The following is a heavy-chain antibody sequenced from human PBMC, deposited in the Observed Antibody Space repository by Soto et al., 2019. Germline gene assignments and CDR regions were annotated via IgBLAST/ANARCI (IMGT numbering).Heavy chain of an antibody. D-gene: IGHD2-21*01. Sequence: QVQLVQSGAEVKKPGASVKVSCEASGYTFTDYFIHWVRQAPGQGLEWIGWINPYSGCADLSQKFQGRVTMTRDTSISTAYMEVSSLRSDDTAVFYCARLMPYSHSGGSSHSGFDMWGQGTLVTVSS. CDR2: INPYSGCA. J-gene: IGHJ3*02. CDR1: GYTFTDYF. CDR3: ARLMPYSHSGGSSHSGFDM. V-gene: IGHV1-2*02.